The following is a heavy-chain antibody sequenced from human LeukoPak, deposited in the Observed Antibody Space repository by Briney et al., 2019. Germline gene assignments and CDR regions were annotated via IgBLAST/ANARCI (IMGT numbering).Heavy chain of an antibody. CDR2: ISGSGGST. V-gene: IGHV3-23*01. CDR1: RFTFSSYA. CDR3: AKGYYGSGSTDMSY. Sequence: GRSLRLSCAASRFTFSSYAMSWVRQAPGKGLEWVSAISGSGGSTYYADSVKGRFTIYRDNSKNTLYLQMNSLRAEDRPVYYCAKGYYGSGSTDMSYRAQGALVTVSS. D-gene: IGHD3-10*01. J-gene: IGHJ4*02.